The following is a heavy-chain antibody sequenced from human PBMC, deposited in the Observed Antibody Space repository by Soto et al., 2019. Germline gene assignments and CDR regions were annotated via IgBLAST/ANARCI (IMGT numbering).Heavy chain of an antibody. Sequence: GGSLRLSCAASGFTFSSYGMHWVRQAPGKGLEWVAVISYDGSNKYYADSVKGRFTISRDNSKNTLYLQMNSLRADDTAVYYCARERRSGWNDAFDIWGQGTMVTVSS. CDR1: GFTFSSYG. J-gene: IGHJ3*02. D-gene: IGHD6-19*01. CDR3: ARERRSGWNDAFDI. V-gene: IGHV3-30*03. CDR2: ISYDGSNK.